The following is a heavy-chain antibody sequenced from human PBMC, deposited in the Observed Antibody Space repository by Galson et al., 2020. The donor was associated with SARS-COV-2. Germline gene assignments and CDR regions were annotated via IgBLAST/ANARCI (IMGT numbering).Heavy chain of an antibody. J-gene: IGHJ6*03. CDR2: ISGSGGST. Sequence: GVLKISCAASGFTFSSYAMSWVRQAPGKGLEWVSAISGSGGSTYYADSVKGRFTISRDNSKNTLYLQMNSLRAEDTAVYYCAKDRVLLAFNYYYYMDVWGKGSTVTVSS. V-gene: IGHV3-23*01. D-gene: IGHD2-15*01. CDR1: GFTFSSYA. CDR3: AKDRVLLAFNYYYYMDV.